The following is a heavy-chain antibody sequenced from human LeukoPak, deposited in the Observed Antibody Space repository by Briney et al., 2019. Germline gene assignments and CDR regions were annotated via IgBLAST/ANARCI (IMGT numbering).Heavy chain of an antibody. V-gene: IGHV3-48*01. CDR2: VGTDSGNT. D-gene: IGHD5-24*01. J-gene: IGHJ4*02. Sequence: GGSLRLSCAASGFPFSDYSMNWVRQAPGKGLEWISYVGTDSGNTYYADSVKGRFTISADKAKNSLVLQMNSLRVEDTAVYYCARDYKYAFDNWGQGTLVTVSS. CDR3: ARDYKYAFDN. CDR1: GFPFSDYS.